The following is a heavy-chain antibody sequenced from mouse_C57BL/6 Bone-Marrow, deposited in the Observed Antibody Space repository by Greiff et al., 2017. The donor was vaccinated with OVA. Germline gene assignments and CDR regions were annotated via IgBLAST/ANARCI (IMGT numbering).Heavy chain of an antibody. D-gene: IGHD2-2*01. CDR3: TTSLWLRRAWFAY. Sequence: VQLQQSGAELVRPGASVKLSCTASGFNIKDDYMHWVKQRPEQGLEWIGWIDPENGDTEYASKFQGKATITADTSSNTAYLQLSSLTYEDTAVYYCTTSLWLRRAWFAYWGQGTLVTVSA. CDR1: GFNIKDDY. CDR2: IDPENGDT. V-gene: IGHV14-4*01. J-gene: IGHJ3*01.